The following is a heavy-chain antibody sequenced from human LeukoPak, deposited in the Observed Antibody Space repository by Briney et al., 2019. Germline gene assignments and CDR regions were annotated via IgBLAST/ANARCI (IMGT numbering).Heavy chain of an antibody. CDR2: IYTSGTT. CDR1: GASISSGSYY. Sequence: SETLSLTCTVSGASISSGSYYWSWIRQPAGKGLEWIGRIYTSGTTNYSPSLKSRLTISLDTSKNQFSLKLSSVTAADTAVYYCARDSPTSYFDYWGQGTLVTVSS. CDR3: ARDSPTSYFDY. V-gene: IGHV4-61*02. J-gene: IGHJ4*02.